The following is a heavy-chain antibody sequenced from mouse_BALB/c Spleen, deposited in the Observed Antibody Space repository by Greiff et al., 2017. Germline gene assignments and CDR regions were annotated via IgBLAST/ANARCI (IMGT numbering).Heavy chain of an antibody. V-gene: IGHV14-3*02. D-gene: IGHD1-1*01. CDR3: ARGSSSYVGFDY. Sequence: EVQVVESGAELVKPGASVKLSCTASGFNIKDTYMHWVKQRPEQGLEWIGRIDPANGNTKYDPKFQGKATITADTSSNTAYLQLSSLTSEDTAVYYCARGSSSYVGFDYWGQGTTLTVSS. CDR2: IDPANGNT. CDR1: GFNIKDTY. J-gene: IGHJ2*01.